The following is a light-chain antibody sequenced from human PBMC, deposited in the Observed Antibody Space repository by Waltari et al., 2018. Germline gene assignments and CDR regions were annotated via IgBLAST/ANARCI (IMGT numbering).Light chain of an antibody. CDR3: QQYNDDPRT. CDR2: KAS. V-gene: IGKV1-5*03. Sequence: DIQMTQSPSTLSASVGDRVTITCRASQSVSNWLAWYQQKPGKAPNLLIYKASSLESGVPSRFSGSGSGTEFTLTISSLQPDDFVTYYCQQYNDDPRTFGQGTEVEFK. J-gene: IGKJ1*01. CDR1: QSVSNW.